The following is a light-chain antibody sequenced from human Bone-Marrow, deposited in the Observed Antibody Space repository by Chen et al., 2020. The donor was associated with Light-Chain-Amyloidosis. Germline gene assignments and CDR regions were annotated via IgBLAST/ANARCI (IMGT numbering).Light chain of an antibody. V-gene: IGLV3-21*02. J-gene: IGLJ3*02. CDR1: NIGSTS. Sequence: SYVLTQPSSVSVAPGQTATIACGGNNIGSTSVHGYQQTPGQAPLLVVYDDSDRPSGIPERWSGSNSGNTATLTISRVEAGDEGDYYCQVWDRSSDRPVVGGGSKLTVL. CDR3: QVWDRSSDRPV. CDR2: DDS.